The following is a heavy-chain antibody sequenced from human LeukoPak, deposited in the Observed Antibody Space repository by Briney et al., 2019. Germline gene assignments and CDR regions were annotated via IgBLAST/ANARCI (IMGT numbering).Heavy chain of an antibody. V-gene: IGHV1-2*02. J-gene: IGHJ5*02. D-gene: IGHD6-19*01. CDR3: ARTSGWYRTDWFDP. Sequence: APVKVSCKASGYTFTGYYMRWVRQAPGQGLEWMGWINPNSGGTNYAQKFQGRVTMTRDTSISTAYMELSRLRSDDTAVYYCARTSGWYRTDWFDPWGQGTLVTVSS. CDR2: INPNSGGT. CDR1: GYTFTGYY.